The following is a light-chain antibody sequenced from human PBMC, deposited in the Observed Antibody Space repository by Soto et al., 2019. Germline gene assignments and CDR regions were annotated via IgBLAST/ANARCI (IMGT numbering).Light chain of an antibody. V-gene: IGLV2-23*01. CDR3: CSYAGRSTPYV. CDR2: EDI. CDR1: SNEVGSYYP. Sequence: QSVLTQPASVSGSPGQSITISCSGISNEVGSYYPVSWYQHHPGKAPELMIYEDIKRPSGISNRFSASKSGNTASLTISGLQAEDEADYFCCSYAGRSTPYVFGTGPSSPS. J-gene: IGLJ1*01.